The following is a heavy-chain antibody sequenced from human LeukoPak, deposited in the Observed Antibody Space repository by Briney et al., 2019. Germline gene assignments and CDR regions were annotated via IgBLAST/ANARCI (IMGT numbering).Heavy chain of an antibody. J-gene: IGHJ4*02. V-gene: IGHV3-30-3*01. D-gene: IGHD1-26*01. Sequence: GGSLRLSCAASGFTFSTYAMHWVRQAPGKGLEWVAIILYDGSNKFYADSMKGRFTISRDNSKNTLYLQVDSLRGEDTAVYYCAGDSDSGSYFGYWGQGTLVTVSS. CDR2: ILYDGSNK. CDR3: AGDSDSGSYFGY. CDR1: GFTFSTYA.